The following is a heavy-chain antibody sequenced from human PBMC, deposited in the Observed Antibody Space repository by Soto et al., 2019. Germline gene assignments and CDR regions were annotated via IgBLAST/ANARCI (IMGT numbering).Heavy chain of an antibody. CDR2: IYSSGST. CDR3: ASGGTTVNRRFDF. V-gene: IGHV4-4*07. Sequence: QVQLQESGPGLVKPSETLSLNCTVTGGAISGYYWTWMRQSAGGGLEWIGRIYSSGSTNYNPSLKSRVTISLDTSMNHFSLRLSSVTAADTAVYYCASGGTTVNRRFDFWGQGTLVTVSS. CDR1: GGAISGYY. D-gene: IGHD4-4*01. J-gene: IGHJ4*02.